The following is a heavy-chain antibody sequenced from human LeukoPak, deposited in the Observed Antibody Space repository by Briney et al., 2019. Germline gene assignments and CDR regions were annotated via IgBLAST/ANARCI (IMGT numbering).Heavy chain of an antibody. D-gene: IGHD3-22*01. CDR2: INPSGGST. V-gene: IGHV1-46*03. Sequence: VASVKVSCKASGYTFTSYYMHWVRQAPGQGLEWMGIINPSGGSTSYAQKFQGRVTMTRDTSTSTVYMELSSLRSEDTAVYYCAGVVREPSRYYYEPYGWFDPWGQGTLVTVSS. J-gene: IGHJ5*02. CDR3: AGVVREPSRYYYEPYGWFDP. CDR1: GYTFTSYY.